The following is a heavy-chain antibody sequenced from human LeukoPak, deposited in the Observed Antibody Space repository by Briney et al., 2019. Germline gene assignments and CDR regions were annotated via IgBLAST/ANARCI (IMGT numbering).Heavy chain of an antibody. Sequence: PGGSLRLSCAASGFTFSSYGMHWVRPAPGKGLEWVAVISYDGSNKYYADSVKGRFTISRDNSKNTLYLQMNSLRAEDTAVYYCAWGPKYYDFWSGYSPLSYWGQGTLVTVSS. CDR3: AWGPKYYDFWSGYSPLSY. CDR2: ISYDGSNK. J-gene: IGHJ4*02. D-gene: IGHD3-3*01. CDR1: GFTFSSYG. V-gene: IGHV3-30*03.